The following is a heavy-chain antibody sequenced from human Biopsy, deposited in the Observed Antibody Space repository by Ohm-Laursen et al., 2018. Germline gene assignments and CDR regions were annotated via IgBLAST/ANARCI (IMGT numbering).Heavy chain of an antibody. CDR1: GFTFSRSA. CDR3: ASRPNCGGDCSSGFDY. V-gene: IGHV1-58*02. D-gene: IGHD2-21*02. CDR2: IVVGGGNT. J-gene: IGHJ4*02. Sequence: EASVKVSCNASGFTFSRSAMQWVRQARGQRLEWIGWIVVGGGNTNYAQKFQERVTITRDMSTSTAYMELSSLRSEDTAVYYCASRPNCGGDCSSGFDYWGQGTLVTVSS.